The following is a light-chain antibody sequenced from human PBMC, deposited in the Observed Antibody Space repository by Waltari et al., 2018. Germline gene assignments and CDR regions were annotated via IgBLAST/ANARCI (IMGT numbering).Light chain of an antibody. CDR3: QQYNSYSLLS. V-gene: IGKV1-5*03. J-gene: IGKJ4*01. CDR1: QSISKW. CDR2: KAS. Sequence: DIQMTQSPSTLSASVGDRVIFSCRASQSISKWLAWYQQKPGKAPKLLIYKASTLESVVPSRFIGSGSGTEFTLTISSLQPEDFATYYCQQYNSYSLLSFGGGTKVEIK.